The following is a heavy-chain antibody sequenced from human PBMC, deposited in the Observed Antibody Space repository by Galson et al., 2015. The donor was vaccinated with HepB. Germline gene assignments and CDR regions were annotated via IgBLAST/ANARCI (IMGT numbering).Heavy chain of an antibody. CDR3: AKTDPDVYTSGWYGVNDC. Sequence: SLRLSCAASGFTFSTYAMSWVRQAPGKGLEWVSAIRSSGAGTHYADSVKGRFTISRDNSKNTLYLQMNSLRAEDTAIYYCAKTDPDVYTSGWYGVNDCWGQGTLVTVSS. J-gene: IGHJ4*02. CDR1: GFTFSTYA. D-gene: IGHD6-19*01. CDR2: IRSSGAGT. V-gene: IGHV3-23*01.